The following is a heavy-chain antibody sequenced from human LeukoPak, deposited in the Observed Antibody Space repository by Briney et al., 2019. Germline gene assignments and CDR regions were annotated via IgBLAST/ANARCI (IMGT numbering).Heavy chain of an antibody. CDR2: INPSGGST. CDR3: ARVANKRTLDY. CDR1: GYTFTSYY. J-gene: IGHJ4*02. D-gene: IGHD1-14*01. Sequence: ASVKVSCKASGYTFTSYYMHWLRQAPGQGLEWMGIINPSGGSTSYAQKFQGRVTMTRDTSTSTVYMELSSLRSEDTAVYYCARVANKRTLDYWGQGTLVTVSS. V-gene: IGHV1-46*01.